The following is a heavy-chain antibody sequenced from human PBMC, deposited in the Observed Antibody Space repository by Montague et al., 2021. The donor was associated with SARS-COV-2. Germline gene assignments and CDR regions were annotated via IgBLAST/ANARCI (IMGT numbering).Heavy chain of an antibody. J-gene: IGHJ4*02. CDR1: SGSISNYY. CDR2: ISHTEST. V-gene: IGHV4-59*12. Sequence: SETLSLTCTVSSGSISNYYWSWIRQPPGKGLEWIGFISHTESTNYNPSLESRVSISIDTSKSQFSLRVRSMTAADTAVYFCARGHLSVSMIVVVFTSASYYFDYWGQGSPGHCLL. CDR3: ARGHLSVSMIVVVFTSASYYFDY. D-gene: IGHD3-22*01.